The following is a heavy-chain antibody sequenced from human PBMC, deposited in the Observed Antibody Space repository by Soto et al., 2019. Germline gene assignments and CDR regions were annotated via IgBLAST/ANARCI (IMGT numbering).Heavy chain of an antibody. CDR1: GGSISSSSYY. CDR3: ARRGTGRVDAFDI. CDR2: IYYSGST. J-gene: IGHJ3*02. D-gene: IGHD2-15*01. V-gene: IGHV4-39*01. Sequence: SETLSLTCTVSGGSISSSSYYWGWIRQPPGKGLEWIGSIYYSGSTYYNPSLKSRVTISVDTSKNQFSLKLSSVTAADTAVYYCARRGTGRVDAFDIWGQGTMVTVSS.